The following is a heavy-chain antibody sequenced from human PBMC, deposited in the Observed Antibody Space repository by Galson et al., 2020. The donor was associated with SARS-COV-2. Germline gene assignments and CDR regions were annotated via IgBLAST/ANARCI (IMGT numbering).Heavy chain of an antibody. V-gene: IGHV3-66*01. D-gene: IGHD1-26*01. CDR2: IYIGGTT. Sequence: SCATSGFTVSSNHMSWVRQAPGKGLEWLSIIYIGGTTYYADSVKGRFIISRDNSKNTLYLQMNSLRVEDTAVYYCAKAGATTRYYFDYWGQGTPVTVSS. J-gene: IGHJ4*02. CDR3: AKAGATTRYYFDY. CDR1: GFTVSSNH.